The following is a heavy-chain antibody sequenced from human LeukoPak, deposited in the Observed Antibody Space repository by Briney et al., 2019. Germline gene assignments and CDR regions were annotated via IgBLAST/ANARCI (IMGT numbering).Heavy chain of an antibody. D-gene: IGHD4-17*01. Sequence: GGSLRLSCAAPGFTFSNYAMSWVRQAPGKGLEWVSGISGSGGSTYYADSVKGRFTISRDNSKNTLYLQMNSLRAEDTAVYYCAKQEVTTTDNWFDPWGQGTLVTVSS. J-gene: IGHJ5*02. CDR2: ISGSGGST. CDR3: AKQEVTTTDNWFDP. CDR1: GFTFSNYA. V-gene: IGHV3-23*01.